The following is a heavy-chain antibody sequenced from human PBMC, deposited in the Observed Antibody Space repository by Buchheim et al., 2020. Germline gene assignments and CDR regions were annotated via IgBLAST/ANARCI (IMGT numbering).Heavy chain of an antibody. CDR2: ISGSGGST. V-gene: IGHV3-23*01. Sequence: EVQLLESGGGLVQPGGSLRLSCAASGFTFSSYAMSWVRQAPGKGLEWVSAISGSGGSTYYADSVKGRFTISRDNSKNTLYLQMNSLRAKDTAVYYCAKGGPHSSSWYSNYYYYGMDVWGQGTT. D-gene: IGHD6-13*01. CDR3: AKGGPHSSSWYSNYYYYGMDV. CDR1: GFTFSSYA. J-gene: IGHJ6*02.